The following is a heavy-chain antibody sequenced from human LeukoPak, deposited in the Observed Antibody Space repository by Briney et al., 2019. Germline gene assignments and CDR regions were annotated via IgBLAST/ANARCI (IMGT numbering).Heavy chain of an antibody. CDR3: ARDGKNYDFWSGYYWILGWFDP. CDR2: INSDGSST. D-gene: IGHD3-3*01. Sequence: GGSLTLSCAASGFTFSSYWMHWARHAPGKGLVWVSRINSDGSSTSYTDSVKGRFTSSRDNAKNTLYLQMNSLRAEDTAVCYCARDGKNYDFWSGYYWILGWFDPWGQGTLVTVSS. J-gene: IGHJ5*02. V-gene: IGHV3-74*01. CDR1: GFTFSSYW.